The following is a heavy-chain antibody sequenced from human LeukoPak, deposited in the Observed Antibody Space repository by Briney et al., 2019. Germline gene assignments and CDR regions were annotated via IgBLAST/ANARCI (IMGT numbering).Heavy chain of an antibody. V-gene: IGHV3-21*01. Sequence: GGSLRLSSAASGFTFSSYSMTWVRQAPGKGLEWVSSISSSSSYIYYADSVKGRFTISRDNAKNSLYLQMNSLRAEDTAVYYCARERYCSGGSCYALDYWGQGTLVTVSS. CDR1: GFTFSSYS. D-gene: IGHD2-15*01. J-gene: IGHJ4*02. CDR2: ISSSSSYI. CDR3: ARERYCSGGSCYALDY.